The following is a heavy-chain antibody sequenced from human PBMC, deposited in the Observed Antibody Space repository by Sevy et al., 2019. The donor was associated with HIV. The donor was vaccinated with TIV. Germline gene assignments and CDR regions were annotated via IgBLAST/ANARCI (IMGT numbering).Heavy chain of an antibody. CDR3: ARDGLERREYYYDSSGYYY. Sequence: ASVKVSCKASGGTFSSYAISWVRQAPGQGLEWMGGIIPIFGTANYAQKFQGRVTITADESTSTAYMELSRLRSEDTAVYYCARDGLERREYYYDSSGYYYWGQGTLVTVSS. D-gene: IGHD3-22*01. CDR2: IIPIFGTA. V-gene: IGHV1-69*13. CDR1: GGTFSSYA. J-gene: IGHJ4*02.